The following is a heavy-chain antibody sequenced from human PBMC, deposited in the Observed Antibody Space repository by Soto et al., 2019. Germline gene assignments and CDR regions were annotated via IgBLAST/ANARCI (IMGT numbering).Heavy chain of an antibody. D-gene: IGHD3-10*01. CDR2: IYYSGST. V-gene: IGHV4-59*08. Sequence: SETLSLTCTVSDGSISSYYWSWIRQPPGKGLEWIGYIYYSGSTDHNPSLKSRVTISVDTSKNQFSLKLSSVTAADTAVYFCARHWYGSGTHYPFDSWGQGTLVTVSS. J-gene: IGHJ4*02. CDR1: DGSISSYY. CDR3: ARHWYGSGTHYPFDS.